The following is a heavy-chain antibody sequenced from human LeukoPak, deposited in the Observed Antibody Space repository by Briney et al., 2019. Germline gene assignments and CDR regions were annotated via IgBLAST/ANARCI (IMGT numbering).Heavy chain of an antibody. V-gene: IGHV4-59*11. D-gene: IGHD2-21*01. J-gene: IGHJ6*03. CDR2: IYYSGST. Sequence: SETLSLTCTVSGGSIGSHYWSWIRQPPGKGLEWIGYIYYSGSTNYNPSLKSRVTISVDTSKNHFSLKLRSVTAADTAVYYCAGGLWSYYYMDVWGKGTTVTVSS. CDR1: GGSIGSHY. CDR3: AGGLWSYYYMDV.